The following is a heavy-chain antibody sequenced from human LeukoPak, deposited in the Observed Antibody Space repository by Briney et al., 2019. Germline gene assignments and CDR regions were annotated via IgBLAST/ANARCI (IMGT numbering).Heavy chain of an antibody. D-gene: IGHD2-15*01. CDR1: GGTFSSYT. V-gene: IGHV1-69*02. Sequence: SVKVSCKASGGTFSSYTISWVRQAPGQGLEWMGRIIPILGIANYAQKFQGRVTITADKSASTAYMGLSSLRSEGTAVYYCARAHCSGGSCYFDYWGQGTLVTVSS. J-gene: IGHJ4*02. CDR3: ARAHCSGGSCYFDY. CDR2: IIPILGIA.